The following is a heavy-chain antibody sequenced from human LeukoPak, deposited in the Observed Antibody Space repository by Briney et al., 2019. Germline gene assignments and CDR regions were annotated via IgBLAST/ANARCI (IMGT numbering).Heavy chain of an antibody. CDR2: ISPSGGST. Sequence: ASVKVSCKASGGTFSSYAISWVRQAPGQGLEWMGIISPSGGSTSYAQKFQGRVTMTRDTSTSTVYMELNSLRSEDTAVYYCAGGVPCSSTSCYFDYWGQGTLVTVSS. D-gene: IGHD2-2*01. CDR1: GGTFSSYA. CDR3: AGGVPCSSTSCYFDY. J-gene: IGHJ4*02. V-gene: IGHV1-46*03.